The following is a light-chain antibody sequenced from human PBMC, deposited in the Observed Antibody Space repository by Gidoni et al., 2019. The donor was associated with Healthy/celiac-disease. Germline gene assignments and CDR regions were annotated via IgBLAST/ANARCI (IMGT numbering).Light chain of an antibody. Sequence: DIQMTQSPSSLSASVGDRVTITCRASQSISSYLNWYQQKPGKAPKLLIYAASSLQSGVPSRLSGSGSETDFTLTISSLQPEDFATYYCQQSYSTPCSFGQGTKLEIK. CDR1: QSISSY. CDR2: AAS. CDR3: QQSYSTPCS. V-gene: IGKV1-39*01. J-gene: IGKJ2*04.